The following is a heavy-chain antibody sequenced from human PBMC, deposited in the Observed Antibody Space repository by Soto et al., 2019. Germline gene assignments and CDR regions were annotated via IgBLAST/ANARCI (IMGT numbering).Heavy chain of an antibody. V-gene: IGHV5-51*01. J-gene: IGHJ6*03. Sequence: GESLKISCKGSGYSFTSYWIGWVRQMPGKGLEWMGIIYPGDSDTRYSPSFQGQVTISADKSISTAYLQWGSLKASDTAMYYCARRSIAAAGTYYYYYMDVWGKGTTVTVSS. CDR1: GYSFTSYW. CDR3: ARRSIAAAGTYYYYYMDV. D-gene: IGHD6-13*01. CDR2: IYPGDSDT.